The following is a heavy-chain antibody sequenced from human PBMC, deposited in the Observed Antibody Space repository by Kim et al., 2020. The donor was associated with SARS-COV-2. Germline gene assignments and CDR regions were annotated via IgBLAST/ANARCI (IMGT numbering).Heavy chain of an antibody. V-gene: IGHV3-23*01. J-gene: IGHJ6*02. Sequence: LSLTCAASGFTFSSYAMSWVRQAPGKGLEWVSTISGNGGTTYYADSVKGRFTISRDNSKNTLYLQMNSLRAEDTAEYYCTILGYCSGGTCYYYGMDVWGQGTTVTVSS. CDR3: TILGYCSGGTCYYYGMDV. D-gene: IGHD2-15*01. CDR2: ISGNGGTT. CDR1: GFTFSSYA.